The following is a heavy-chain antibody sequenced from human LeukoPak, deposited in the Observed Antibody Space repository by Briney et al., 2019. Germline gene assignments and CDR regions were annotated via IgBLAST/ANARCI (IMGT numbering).Heavy chain of an antibody. V-gene: IGHV3-30-3*01. J-gene: IGHJ6*02. CDR3: VSRLDV. CDR2: ISHDGGNE. CDR1: GFTFIRYP. Sequence: GGSLRLSCAVSGFTFIRYPMQWVRQAPGKGLEWVAVISHDGGNEDYTDSVKGRFTISRDNPNTTLYLQMDSLRPEDTAIYYCVSRLDVWGQGTTVTVSS. D-gene: IGHD6-6*01.